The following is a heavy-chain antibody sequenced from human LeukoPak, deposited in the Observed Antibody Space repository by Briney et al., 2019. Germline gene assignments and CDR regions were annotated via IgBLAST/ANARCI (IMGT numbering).Heavy chain of an antibody. V-gene: IGHV3-11*05. CDR2: FSTTGSHT. CDR1: GFIFSDYF. J-gene: IGHJ3*02. CDR3: ARGGGYAFDI. Sequence: PGGSLRLSCAASGFIFSDYFIRWVRHAPGKGLEWLSYFSTTGSHTNYADSGKRRFTISRDNVKKSLYLQMNSLRPDDTAVYYCARGGGYAFDIWGQGTVVTVSS. D-gene: IGHD6-25*01.